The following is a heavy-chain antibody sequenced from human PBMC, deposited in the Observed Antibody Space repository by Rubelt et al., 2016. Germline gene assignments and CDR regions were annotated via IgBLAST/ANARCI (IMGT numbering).Heavy chain of an antibody. CDR3: AGGGDLALDY. Sequence: QVQLVQSGAEVKKPGASVKVSCKASGYTFTTYGISWVRQAPGQGLEWMGWISTYNGNTDYAPKLPGRITVTTDTPTSTVYMELSSLGSEDTAVYYCAGGGDLALDYWGQGTLVTVSS. CDR1: GYTFTTYG. V-gene: IGHV1-18*01. CDR2: ISTYNGNT. D-gene: IGHD3-3*01. J-gene: IGHJ4*02.